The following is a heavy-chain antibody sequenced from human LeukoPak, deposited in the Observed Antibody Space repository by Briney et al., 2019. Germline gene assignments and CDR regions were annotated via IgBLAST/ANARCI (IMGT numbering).Heavy chain of an antibody. D-gene: IGHD2-21*02. J-gene: IGHJ4*02. CDR1: GGSISSYY. CDR2: IYYSGST. CDR3: ARHSRLLPFDY. V-gene: IGHV4-59*08. Sequence: KPSETLSLTCTVSGGSISSYYWSWIRQPSGKGLAWIGYIYYSGSTHYNPSLKSRVTISVDTSKNQFSLKLSSVTAADTAVYYCARHSRLLPFDYWGQGTLVTVSS.